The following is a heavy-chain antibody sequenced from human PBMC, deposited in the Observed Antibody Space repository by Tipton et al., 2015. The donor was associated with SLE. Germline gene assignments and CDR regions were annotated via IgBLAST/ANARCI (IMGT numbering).Heavy chain of an antibody. V-gene: IGHV3-30*02. CDR2: IRYDGSNK. CDR1: GFTFSSYG. J-gene: IGHJ6*02. D-gene: IGHD6-19*01. Sequence: SLRLSCAASGFTFSSYGMHWVRQAPGKGLEWVAFIRYDGSNKYYADSVKGRFTISRDNSKNTLYPQMNSLRAEDTAVYYCAKDRKAAVADDYYYGMDVWGQGTTVSVSS. CDR3: AKDRKAAVADDYYYGMDV.